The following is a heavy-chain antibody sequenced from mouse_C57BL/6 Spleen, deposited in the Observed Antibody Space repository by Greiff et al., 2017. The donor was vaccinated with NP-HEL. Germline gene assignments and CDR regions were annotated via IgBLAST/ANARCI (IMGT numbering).Heavy chain of an antibody. CDR1: GYTFTSYG. CDR2: IYPRSGNT. D-gene: IGHD3-2*02. J-gene: IGHJ3*01. V-gene: IGHV1-81*01. Sequence: VKLMESGAELARPGASVKLSCKASGYTFTSYGISWVKQRTGQGLEWIGEIYPRSGNTYYNEKFKGKATLTADKSSSTAYMELRSLTSEDSAVYFCARRDSSGYWFAYWGQGTLVTVSA. CDR3: ARRDSSGYWFAY.